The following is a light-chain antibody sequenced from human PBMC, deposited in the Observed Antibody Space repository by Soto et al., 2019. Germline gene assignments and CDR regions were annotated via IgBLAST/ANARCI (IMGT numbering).Light chain of an antibody. CDR2: GAS. CDR3: QQYGASPIYT. V-gene: IGKV3-20*01. J-gene: IGKJ2*01. Sequence: EIVLTQSPGTLSLSPGERATLSCRASQSISNTFLAWYQQKPGQAPRLLTYGASSRATGTPDRFSGSGSGTDFTLSISRLEPEDFAVYYCQQYGASPIYTFGQGTKLEIK. CDR1: QSISNTF.